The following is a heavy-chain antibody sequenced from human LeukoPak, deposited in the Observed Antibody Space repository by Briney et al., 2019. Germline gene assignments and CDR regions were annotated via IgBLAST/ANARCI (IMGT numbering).Heavy chain of an antibody. D-gene: IGHD6-19*01. J-gene: IGHJ4*02. CDR1: GFTFSSYE. CDR2: ISSSGSAI. CDR3: ARGGSLGY. V-gene: IGHV3-48*03. Sequence: GGSPSLSCAASGFTFSSYEMNWVRQAPGKGLEWVSKISSSGSAIYYADSVKGRFTISRDNAKSTLYLRMNSLRAEDTAVYYCARGGSLGYWGQGTLVTVSS.